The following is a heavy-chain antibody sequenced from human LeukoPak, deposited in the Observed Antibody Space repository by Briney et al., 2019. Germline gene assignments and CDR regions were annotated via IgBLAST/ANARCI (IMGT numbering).Heavy chain of an antibody. J-gene: IGHJ6*02. D-gene: IGHD6-13*01. CDR3: ARSRDSSSWYPDYYYYGMDV. CDR2: IKQDGSEK. V-gene: IGHV3-7*01. CDR1: GFTFSSCW. Sequence: GGSLRLSCAASGFTFSSCWMSWVRQAPGKGLEGVAKIKQDGSEKYYVDSVKGRFTISRDNAKNSLYLQMNSLRAEDTAVYYCARSRDSSSWYPDYYYYGMDVWGQGTTVTVSS.